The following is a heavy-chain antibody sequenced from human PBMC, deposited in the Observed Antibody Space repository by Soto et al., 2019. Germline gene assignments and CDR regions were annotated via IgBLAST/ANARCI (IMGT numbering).Heavy chain of an antibody. Sequence: QLQLQEAGPGLVKPSETLSLTCTVSGGSISSSRYYWGWIREPPGKGLEWIGSIQYSGRTYYNPSLTRRVTIPVDTSKNQLSLKLSGVSAASTAVYSCARQDGGYCSRTSCYFNWFAPCGKGTLVTVAS. D-gene: IGHD2-2*01. CDR1: GGSISSSRYY. CDR3: ARQDGGYCSRTSCYFNWFAP. J-gene: IGHJ5*02. CDR2: IQYSGRT. V-gene: IGHV4-39*01.